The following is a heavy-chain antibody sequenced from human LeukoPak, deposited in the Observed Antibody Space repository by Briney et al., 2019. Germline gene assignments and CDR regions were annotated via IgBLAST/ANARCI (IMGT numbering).Heavy chain of an antibody. D-gene: IGHD6-6*01. V-gene: IGHV4-59*01. CDR3: ARGGAARLHFQN. CDR1: GGSISTYY. CDR2: IYHSGST. J-gene: IGHJ1*01. Sequence: SETLSLTCSISGGSISTYYWNWIRQPPGKGLEWIGYIYHSGSTNYNPSLQSRVTISVDTSKNQFSLNLNSVTAADTAVYYCARGGAARLHFQNWGQGTLVTVSS.